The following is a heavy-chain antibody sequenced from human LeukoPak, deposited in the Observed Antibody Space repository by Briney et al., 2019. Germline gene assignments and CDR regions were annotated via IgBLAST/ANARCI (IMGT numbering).Heavy chain of an antibody. D-gene: IGHD1-20*01. V-gene: IGHV4-38-2*02. CDR1: GYSFTRGYY. CDR3: SRYYWNDAVDAFDI. CDR2: IYHSGST. J-gene: IGHJ3*02. Sequence: SETLSLTCSVSGYSFTRGYYWGWIRQPPEKGLEWIGFIYHSGSTYYNPSLKSRVTISADTSKNQISLNLASVTAPDTAVYFCSRYYWNDAVDAFDIWGQGTMVTVSS.